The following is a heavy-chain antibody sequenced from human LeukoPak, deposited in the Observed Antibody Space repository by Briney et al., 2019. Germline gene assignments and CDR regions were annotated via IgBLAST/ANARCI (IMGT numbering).Heavy chain of an antibody. Sequence: GGSLRLSCAASIFTFSGYSMNWVRQAPGKGLEWVAYISETSSHIYYADSVKGRFTISRDNAKNILYLQMSSLRAEDTAIYYCARDRAPKARIGGMDVWGQGTTVIVSS. D-gene: IGHD2-15*01. CDR3: ARDRAPKARIGGMDV. CDR2: ISETSSHI. V-gene: IGHV3-21*06. J-gene: IGHJ6*02. CDR1: IFTFSGYS.